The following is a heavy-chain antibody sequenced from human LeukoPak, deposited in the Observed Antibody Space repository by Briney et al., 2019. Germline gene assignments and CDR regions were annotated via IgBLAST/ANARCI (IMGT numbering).Heavy chain of an antibody. J-gene: IGHJ6*03. Sequence: SETLSLTCAVYGGSFSGYYWIWIRQPPGKGLEWIGEINHSGNSNYNPSLKSRVTISVDMSKNQFSLKLSSVTAADTAVYYCARRGRFLGYMDVWGKGTPVTVSS. CDR1: GGSFSGYY. V-gene: IGHV4-34*01. CDR2: INHSGNS. CDR3: ARRGRFLGYMDV. D-gene: IGHD3-3*01.